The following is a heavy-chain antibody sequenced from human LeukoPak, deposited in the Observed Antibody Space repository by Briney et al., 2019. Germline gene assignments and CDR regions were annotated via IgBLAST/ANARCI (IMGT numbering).Heavy chain of an antibody. CDR2: IYPGGSDT. CDR1: GYSFTSYW. Sequence: GESLKISCKGSGYSFTSYWIGWVRRMPGKGLERMGIIYPGGSDTRYSPSFQGQVTISADKSISTAYLQWSSLKASDTAMYYCARLYSSSWYPGDYRGQGTLVTVSS. D-gene: IGHD6-13*01. CDR3: ARLYSSSWYPGDY. V-gene: IGHV5-51*01. J-gene: IGHJ4*02.